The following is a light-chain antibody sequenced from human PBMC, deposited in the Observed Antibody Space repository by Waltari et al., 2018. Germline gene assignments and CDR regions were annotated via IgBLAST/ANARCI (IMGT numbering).Light chain of an antibody. CDR2: AAS. CDR3: QQSYSTPFT. Sequence: DIQMTQSPSSLSASVGDRVTITCRASQSITTYLNWYQQKPGKATKLLMYAASSLQIGVPSRCSGGGSGTDFTLCISGLQPEDFATYCCQQSYSTPFTFGPGTKVDIK. J-gene: IGKJ3*01. CDR1: QSITTY. V-gene: IGKV1-39*01.